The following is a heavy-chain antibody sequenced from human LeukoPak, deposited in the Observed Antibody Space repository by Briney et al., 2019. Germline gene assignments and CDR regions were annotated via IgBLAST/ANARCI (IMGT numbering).Heavy chain of an antibody. CDR3: ASGAIFGVVNGY. CDR2: ISYDGSSK. J-gene: IGHJ4*02. Sequence: GGSLRLSCAASGFTFSSYAMHWVRQAPGKGLEWVAVISYDGSSKYYADSVKGRFTISRDNSKNTLYLQMNSLRAEDTAVYYCASGAIFGVVNGYWGQGTLVTVSS. V-gene: IGHV3-30-3*01. CDR1: GFTFSSYA. D-gene: IGHD3-3*01.